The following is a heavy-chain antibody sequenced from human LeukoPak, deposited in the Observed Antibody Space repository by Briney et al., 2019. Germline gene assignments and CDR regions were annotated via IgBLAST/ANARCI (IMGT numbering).Heavy chain of an antibody. CDR3: ARGGEGSHYAWGHDTFDI. CDR2: IRYDGSNK. D-gene: IGHD1-26*01. V-gene: IGHV3-30*02. CDR1: GFTFSSYG. J-gene: IGHJ3*02. Sequence: TGGSLRLSCAASGFTFSSYGMRWVRQAPGKGLEWVAFIRYDGSNKYYADSVKGRFTISRDNSKNTLYLQMNSLRVEDTAVYYCARGGEGSHYAWGHDTFDIWGQGTMVTVSS.